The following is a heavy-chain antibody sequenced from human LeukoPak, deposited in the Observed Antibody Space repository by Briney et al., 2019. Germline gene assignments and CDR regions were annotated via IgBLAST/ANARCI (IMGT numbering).Heavy chain of an antibody. CDR1: GFTFDDYA. CDR2: ISWNSGSI. Sequence: GGSLRLSCAASGFTFDDYAMHWVRQAPGKGLEWVSGISWNSGSIGYADSVKGRFTISRDNAKNSLYLQMNSLRAEDTASYYCAKDIGYGDYVYNYGMDVWGQGTTVTVSS. D-gene: IGHD4-17*01. V-gene: IGHV3-9*01. CDR3: AKDIGYGDYVYNYGMDV. J-gene: IGHJ6*02.